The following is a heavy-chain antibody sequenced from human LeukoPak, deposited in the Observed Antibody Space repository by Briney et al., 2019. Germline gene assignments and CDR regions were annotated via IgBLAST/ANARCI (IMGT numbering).Heavy chain of an antibody. CDR2: IYYSGST. CDR3: ARRSGLFVTIFGVVLPPANYYYGMDV. Sequence: SQALSPTCTVSGGSISSGDSYWSWIRPPPGKGLEWIGYIYYSGSTYYNPSLKSRVTISVDTSKNQFSLKLSSVTAADTAVYYCARRSGLFVTIFGVVLPPANYYYGMDVWGQGTTVTVSS. CDR1: GGSISSGDSY. J-gene: IGHJ6*02. V-gene: IGHV4-30-4*01. D-gene: IGHD3-3*01.